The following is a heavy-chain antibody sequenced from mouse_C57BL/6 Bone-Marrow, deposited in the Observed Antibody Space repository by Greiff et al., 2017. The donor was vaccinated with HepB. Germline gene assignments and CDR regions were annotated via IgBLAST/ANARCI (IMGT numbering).Heavy chain of an antibody. D-gene: IGHD1-3*01. V-gene: IGHV1-11*01. CDR1: GYTFTDHI. CDR3: GRPGINYMGSFYAMDY. J-gene: IGHJ4*01. Sequence: QVQLQQSGAELASPGASVTLSCKASGYTFTDHIMNWVKKRPGQGLEWIGRIYPVSGETNYNQKFMGKATFSVDRSSSTVYMVLNSLTSEDPAVYYCGRPGINYMGSFYAMDYWGQGTSVTVSS. CDR2: IYPVSGET.